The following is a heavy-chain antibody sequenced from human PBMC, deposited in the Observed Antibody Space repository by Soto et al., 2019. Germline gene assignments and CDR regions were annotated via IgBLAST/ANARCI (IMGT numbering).Heavy chain of an antibody. CDR3: AKADYDILTGYYSYYYYYMDV. D-gene: IGHD3-9*01. CDR2: ISGSGDSA. V-gene: IGHV3-23*01. CDR1: GFTFGNYA. J-gene: IGHJ6*03. Sequence: GGSLRLSCAASGFTFGNYAMSWVRRAPGKGLEVVSTISGSGDSAYYADSVKGRFTISRDNSKNTLYLHMNSLRAEDTAVHFCAKADYDILTGYYSYYYYYMDVWGKGTTVTVSS.